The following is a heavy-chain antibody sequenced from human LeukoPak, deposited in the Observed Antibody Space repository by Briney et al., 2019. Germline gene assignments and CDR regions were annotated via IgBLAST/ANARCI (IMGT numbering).Heavy chain of an antibody. CDR1: VWIFRRYA. V-gene: IGHV1-69*06. Sequence: GSSVTVSCKASVWIFRRYAFSWVGPAPGQGLDGMGGIISIFGTANYVQKFQGRVTITADKSTSTAYMELSSLRSEDTAVYYWARVYGSGSYYDYWGQGTLVTVSS. CDR3: ARVYGSGSYYDY. CDR2: IISIFGTA. D-gene: IGHD3-10*01. J-gene: IGHJ4*02.